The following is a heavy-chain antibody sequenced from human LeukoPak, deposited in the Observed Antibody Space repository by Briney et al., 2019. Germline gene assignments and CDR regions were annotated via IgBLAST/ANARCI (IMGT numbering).Heavy chain of an antibody. J-gene: IGHJ6*02. CDR2: IWYDGSNK. CDR1: GFTFSSYG. Sequence: GGSLRLSCAASGFTFSSYGMHWVRQAPVKGLEWVAVIWYDGSNKYYADSVKGRFTISRDNSKNTLYLQMNSLRAEDTAAYYCARDTVPPYYYDSSGYWYYYGMDVWGQGTTVTVSS. D-gene: IGHD3-22*01. CDR3: ARDTVPPYYYDSSGYWYYYGMDV. V-gene: IGHV3-33*01.